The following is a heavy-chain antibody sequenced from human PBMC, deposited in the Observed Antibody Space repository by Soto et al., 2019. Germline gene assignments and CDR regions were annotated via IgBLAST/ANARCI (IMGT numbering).Heavy chain of an antibody. CDR1: GYTFTSYG. Sequence: GASVKVSCKASGYTFTSYGISWVRQAPGQGLEWMGWISAYNGNTNYAQKLQGRVTMTTDTSTSTAYMELRSLRSDDTAVYYCARDGRYCSSTSCYDAFDIWGQGTMVT. V-gene: IGHV1-18*01. J-gene: IGHJ3*02. D-gene: IGHD2-2*01. CDR3: ARDGRYCSSTSCYDAFDI. CDR2: ISAYNGNT.